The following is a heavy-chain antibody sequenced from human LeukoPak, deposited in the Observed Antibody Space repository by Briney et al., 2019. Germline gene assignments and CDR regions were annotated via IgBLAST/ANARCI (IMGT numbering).Heavy chain of an antibody. CDR3: ARDVATGAYDAFDI. CDR2: INPNSGGT. J-gene: IGHJ3*02. D-gene: IGHD7-27*01. CDR1: GYTFTGYY. V-gene: IGHV1-2*02. Sequence: ASVKVSCKVSGYTFTGYYMHGVRQAPGQGLEWMGWINPNSGGTNYAQKFQGRVTMTRDTSISTAYMELSRLRSDDTAVYYCARDVATGAYDAFDIWGQGTMVTVSS.